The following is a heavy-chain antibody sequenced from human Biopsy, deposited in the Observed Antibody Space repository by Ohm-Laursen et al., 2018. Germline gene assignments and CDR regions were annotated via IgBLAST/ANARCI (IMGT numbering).Heavy chain of an antibody. CDR2: ISSSGSFI. CDR3: GRGQTVAPGYYGMDV. V-gene: IGHV3-21*01. CDR1: GFTFSPYS. D-gene: IGHD4-17*01. Sequence: SLRLSCAASGFTFSPYSMNWVRQAPGQGLGWVSSISSSGSFIYFADSVKGRFTISRDNARNSLYLQMNSLRAEDTAVYYCGRGQTVAPGYYGMDVWGQGTTVTVSS. J-gene: IGHJ6*02.